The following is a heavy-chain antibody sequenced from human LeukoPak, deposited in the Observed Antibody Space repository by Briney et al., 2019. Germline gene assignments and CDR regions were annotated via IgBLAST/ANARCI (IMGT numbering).Heavy chain of an antibody. CDR2: ISEDGRNK. V-gene: IGHV3-30*18. CDR1: GFTFSNYG. D-gene: IGHD6-13*01. J-gene: IGHJ4*02. CDR3: AKDRETTASGTFDY. Sequence: GGSLRLSCAASGFTFSNYGMHYVRQAPGKGLEWIAVISEDGRNKNFADSEKGRFTISRDNSHITLSLQMNSLKPEDTGVYYCAKDRETTASGTFDYWGQGTLVTVSS.